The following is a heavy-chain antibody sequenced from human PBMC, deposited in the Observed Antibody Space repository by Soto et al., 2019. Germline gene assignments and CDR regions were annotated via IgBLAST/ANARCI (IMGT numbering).Heavy chain of an antibody. Sequence: QVQLVQSGAEVKKPGASVKVSCKASGYTFTSYAMHWVRQAPGQRLEWMGWINAGNGNTKYSQKFQGRVTITRDTSASTAYMELSSLRSEDTAVYYCARDLGQVGPIDYWGQGTLVTVSS. CDR1: GYTFTSYA. V-gene: IGHV1-3*01. CDR3: ARDLGQVGPIDY. D-gene: IGHD1-26*01. CDR2: INAGNGNT. J-gene: IGHJ4*02.